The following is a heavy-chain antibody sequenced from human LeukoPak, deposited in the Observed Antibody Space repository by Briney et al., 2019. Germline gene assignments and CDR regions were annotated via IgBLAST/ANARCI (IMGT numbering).Heavy chain of an antibody. CDR3: ARPGSAFRGYFDY. J-gene: IGHJ4*02. D-gene: IGHD3-10*01. CDR2: INHSGST. Sequence: PSETLSLTCAVYGGSFSGYYWSWIRQPPGKGLEWIGEINHSGSTNYNPSLKSRVTISVDTSKNQFSLKLSSVTAADTAVYYCARPGSAFRGYFDYWGQGTLVTVSS. V-gene: IGHV4-34*01. CDR1: GGSFSGYY.